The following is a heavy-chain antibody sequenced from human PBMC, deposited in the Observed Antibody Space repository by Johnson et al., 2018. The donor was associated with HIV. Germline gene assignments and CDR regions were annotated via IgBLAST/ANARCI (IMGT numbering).Heavy chain of an antibody. CDR2: MSSDGFNK. J-gene: IGHJ3*02. CDR1: GFTFSNYA. D-gene: IGHD2-8*01. CDR3: ARGAFLKVYVSDDAFDI. V-gene: IGHV3-30-3*01. Sequence: QVQLVESGGGVVQPGRSLRLSCAASGFTFSNYAVHWVRQAPGKGLEWVAVMSSDGFNKYYADSVQGRFTISRDNSKNTLYLQMNNLRAEDTAVYYCARGAFLKVYVSDDAFDIWGQGTMVTVSS.